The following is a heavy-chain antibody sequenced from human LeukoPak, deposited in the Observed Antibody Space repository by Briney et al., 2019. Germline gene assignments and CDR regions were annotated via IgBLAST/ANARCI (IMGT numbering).Heavy chain of an antibody. D-gene: IGHD3-22*01. CDR2: IIPIFGTA. CDR3: ARRGDSSGYYYFDY. CDR1: GGTFSSYA. J-gene: IGHJ4*02. Sequence: ASVKVSCKASGGTFSSYAISWVRQAPGQGLEWMGGIIPIFGTANYAQKFQGRVTITADESTSTAYMELSSLRSEDMAVYYCARRGDSSGYYYFDYWGQGTLVTVSS. V-gene: IGHV1-69*01.